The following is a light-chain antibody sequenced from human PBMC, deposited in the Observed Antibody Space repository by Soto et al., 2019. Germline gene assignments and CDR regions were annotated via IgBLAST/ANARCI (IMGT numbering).Light chain of an antibody. CDR2: DNN. CDR1: SSDIGSNT. Sequence: QSVLTQPPSASATPGQRVTISCSGSSSDIGSNTVNWYQQLPGTAPKLLIYDNNQRPSGVPDRFSGSKSGTSASLAISGLQCEDAADYHCAAWGGGLSGGVFGGGTTLTLL. J-gene: IGLJ3*02. CDR3: AAWGGGLSGGV. V-gene: IGLV1-44*01.